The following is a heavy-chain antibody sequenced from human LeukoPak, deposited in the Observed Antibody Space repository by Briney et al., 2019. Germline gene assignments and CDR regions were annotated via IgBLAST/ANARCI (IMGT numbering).Heavy chain of an antibody. CDR3: AKVRPDDFWSGFYTGTDY. CDR2: ISGSGGST. Sequence: GGSLRLSCAASGFTFSSYAMSWVRQAPGKGLEWVSAISGSGGSTYYADSVKGRFTISRDNSKNTLYLQMNSLRAEDTAVYYCAKVRPDDFWSGFYTGTDYWGQGPWSPSPQ. J-gene: IGHJ4*02. CDR1: GFTFSSYA. D-gene: IGHD3-3*01. V-gene: IGHV3-23*01.